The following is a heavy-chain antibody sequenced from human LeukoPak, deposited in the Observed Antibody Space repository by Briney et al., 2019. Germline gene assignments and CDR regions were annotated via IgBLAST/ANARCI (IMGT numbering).Heavy chain of an antibody. Sequence: PGGSLRLSCAASGFTFSSYWMHWVRQAPGKGLVWVSRINSDGSSTSYADSVKGRFTISRDNAKNTLYLQMNSLRAEDTAVYYRGVWWEIDAFDIWGQGTMVTVSS. D-gene: IGHD2-8*02. CDR1: GFTFSSYW. V-gene: IGHV3-74*01. J-gene: IGHJ3*02. CDR3: GVWWEIDAFDI. CDR2: INSDGSST.